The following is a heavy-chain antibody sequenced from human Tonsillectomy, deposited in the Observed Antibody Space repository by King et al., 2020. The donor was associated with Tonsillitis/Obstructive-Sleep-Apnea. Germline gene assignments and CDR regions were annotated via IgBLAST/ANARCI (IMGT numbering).Heavy chain of an antibody. CDR1: GFTFSSYE. V-gene: IGHV3-48*03. Sequence: VQLVQSGGGLVQPGGFLRLSCVTSGFTFSSYEMNWVRQAPGKGLEWVSYISRSDNTIHDADSVKGRFTISRDNAKNSVFLQMNSLRVEDTAVYYCARRVPYYGMDVWGQGTTVTVSS. CDR3: ARRVPYYGMDV. CDR2: ISRSDNTI. D-gene: IGHD4/OR15-4a*01. J-gene: IGHJ6*02.